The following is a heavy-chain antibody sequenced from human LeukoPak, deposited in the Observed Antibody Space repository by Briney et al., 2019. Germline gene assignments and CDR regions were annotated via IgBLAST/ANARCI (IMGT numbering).Heavy chain of an antibody. V-gene: IGHV4-4*07. CDR2: IYNSGST. CDR1: GGSISSNY. Sequence: SETLSLTCTVSGGSISSNYWSWIRQPAGKGLEWIGRIYNSGSTNYNTNYSPSLSSRVTMSVDTSKNQFSLKLNSVTAADTAVYYCARAIWYGSGTTAFDYWGQGTLVTVSS. D-gene: IGHD3-10*01. J-gene: IGHJ4*02. CDR3: ARAIWYGSGTTAFDY.